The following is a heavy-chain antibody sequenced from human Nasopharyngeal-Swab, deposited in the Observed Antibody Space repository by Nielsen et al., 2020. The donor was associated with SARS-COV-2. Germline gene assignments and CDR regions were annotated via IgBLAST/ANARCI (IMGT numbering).Heavy chain of an antibody. Sequence: GESLKISCAASGFTFSSYGMHWVRQAPGKGLEWVAVIWYDGSNKYYADSVKGRFTISRDNSKNTLYLQMNSLRAEDTAVYYCTPLRDSSGWTTSYYFDYWGQGTLVTVSS. V-gene: IGHV3-33*01. J-gene: IGHJ4*02. CDR2: IWYDGSNK. D-gene: IGHD3-22*01. CDR3: TPLRDSSGWTTSYYFDY. CDR1: GFTFSSYG.